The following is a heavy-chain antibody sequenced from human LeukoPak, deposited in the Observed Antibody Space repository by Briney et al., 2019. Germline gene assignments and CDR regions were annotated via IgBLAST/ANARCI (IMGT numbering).Heavy chain of an antibody. CDR3: ARVGGVRVDWFDP. CDR2: IYYSGST. CDR1: GGSISSGDYC. D-gene: IGHD3-10*01. Sequence: PSETLSLTCTVSGGSISSGDYCWSWIRQPPGKGLEWIGYIYYSGSTYYNPSLKSRVTISVDTSKNQFSLKLSSVTAADTAVYYCARVGGVRVDWFDPWGQGTLVTVSS. J-gene: IGHJ5*02. V-gene: IGHV4-30-4*08.